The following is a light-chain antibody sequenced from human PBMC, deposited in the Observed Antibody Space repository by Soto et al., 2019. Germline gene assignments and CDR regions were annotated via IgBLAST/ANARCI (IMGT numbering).Light chain of an antibody. V-gene: IGKV3-20*01. CDR2: GAY. CDR1: QSVTNNY. CDR3: QQYSSSGT. Sequence: DIVLTQSPCSLSPSLGERATISCRASQSVTNNYLGWYQQPRGPAPRLLIYGAYNGATGIPDRCRGSAGGKDFSLTISRQEAEDFAVYYCQQYSSSGTFGRGTKVDIK. J-gene: IGKJ4*02.